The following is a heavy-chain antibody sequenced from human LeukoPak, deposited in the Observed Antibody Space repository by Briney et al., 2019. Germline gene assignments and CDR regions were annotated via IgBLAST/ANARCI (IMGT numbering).Heavy chain of an antibody. CDR3: ARDRGRNWGSDY. Sequence: ASVKVSCKASGYTFTGYYIHWVRQAPGQGLEWVGWINPISGGTDYAQKFQGRVTMTRDTSITTAYMELSRLRSDDTAVYYCARDRGRNWGSDYWGQGTLVTVSS. CDR2: INPISGGT. CDR1: GYTFTGYY. V-gene: IGHV1-2*02. D-gene: IGHD7-27*01. J-gene: IGHJ4*02.